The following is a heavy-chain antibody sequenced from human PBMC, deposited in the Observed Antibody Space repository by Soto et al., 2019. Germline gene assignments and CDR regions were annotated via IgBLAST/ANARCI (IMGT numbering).Heavy chain of an antibody. CDR1: GYTFTSYA. CDR2: INAGNGNT. CDR3: ARVRRRYYGSGSYYNAAFDI. V-gene: IGHV1-3*01. Sequence: ASVKLSCKASGYTFTSYAMHWVRQAPGQRLEWMGWINAGNGNTKYSQKFQGRVTITRDTSASTAYMELSSLRSEDTAVYYCARVRRRYYGSGSYYNAAFDIWGQGTMVTVSS. J-gene: IGHJ3*02. D-gene: IGHD3-10*01.